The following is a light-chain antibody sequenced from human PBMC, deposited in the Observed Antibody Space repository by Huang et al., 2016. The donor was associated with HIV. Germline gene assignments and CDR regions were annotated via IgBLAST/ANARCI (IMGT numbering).Light chain of an antibody. CDR2: GAS. Sequence: EIVMTQSPGTLSAAPGERATLSCRASQSVGSKLAWYQQKPGQTPRLLIYGASPRASGFPARFSGSGSGTEFTLTISSLQSEDFAVYYCQQYKIWPMTFGQGTKVEIK. J-gene: IGKJ1*01. V-gene: IGKV3-15*01. CDR3: QQYKIWPMT. CDR1: QSVGSK.